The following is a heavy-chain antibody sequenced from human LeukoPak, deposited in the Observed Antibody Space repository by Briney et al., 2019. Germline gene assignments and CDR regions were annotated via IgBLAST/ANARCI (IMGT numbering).Heavy chain of an antibody. Sequence: SETLSLTCTVSGGSISSSSYYWGWIRQPPGKGLEWIGSIYYSGSTYYNPSLKSRVTISVDRSKNQFSLKLSSVTAADTAVYYCARGPKPYPGGFDYWGQGTLVTVSS. D-gene: IGHD2-2*02. J-gene: IGHJ4*02. CDR2: IYYSGST. CDR3: ARGPKPYPGGFDY. V-gene: IGHV4-39*07. CDR1: GGSISSSSYY.